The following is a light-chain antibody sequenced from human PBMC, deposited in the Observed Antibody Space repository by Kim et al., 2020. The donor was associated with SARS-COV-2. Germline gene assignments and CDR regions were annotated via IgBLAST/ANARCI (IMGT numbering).Light chain of an antibody. CDR2: QDT. CDR1: KLGDKY. J-gene: IGLJ2*01. V-gene: IGLV3-1*01. Sequence: SYELTQPPSVSVSPGQTASITCSGDKLGDKYACWYKQKPGQSPVLVIYQDTKRPSGIPERFSGSNSGNTATLTISGTQAMDEADYYCQTWDSITVVFGGG. CDR3: QTWDSITVV.